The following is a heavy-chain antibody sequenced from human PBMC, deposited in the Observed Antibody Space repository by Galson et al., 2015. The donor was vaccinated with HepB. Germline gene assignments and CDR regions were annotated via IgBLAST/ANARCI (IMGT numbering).Heavy chain of an antibody. V-gene: IGHV1-69*13. CDR3: ARGAGPARMQITDALRAWDDYYYMDV. J-gene: IGHJ6*03. D-gene: IGHD6-6*01. Sequence: SVKVSCKASGGTFSSYAISWVRQAPGQGLEWMGGIIPIFGTANYAQKFQGRVTITADESTSTAYMELSSLRSEDTAVYYCARGAGPARMQITDALRAWDDYYYMDVWGKGTTVTVSS. CDR2: IIPIFGTA. CDR1: GGTFSSYA.